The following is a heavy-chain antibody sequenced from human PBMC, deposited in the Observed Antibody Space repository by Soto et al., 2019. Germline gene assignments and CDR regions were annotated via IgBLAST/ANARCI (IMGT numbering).Heavy chain of an antibody. D-gene: IGHD1-1*01. J-gene: IGHJ6*02. Sequence: VQLVESGGDLVQPGGSLRLSCAASGFTFSRFDMHWVRQVAGKGLEWVSTIGSAGDTYFSDSVRGRFTISRGNGKNSLYLQMNSLRAGDTAVYYCARGNEGLFDYGMDVWGQGTTVTVSS. CDR3: ARGNEGLFDYGMDV. V-gene: IGHV3-13*01. CDR2: IGSAGDT. CDR1: GFTFSRFD.